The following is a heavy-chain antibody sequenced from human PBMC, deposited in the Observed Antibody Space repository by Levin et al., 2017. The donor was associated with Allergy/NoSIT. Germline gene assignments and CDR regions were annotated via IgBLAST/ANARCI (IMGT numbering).Heavy chain of an antibody. D-gene: IGHD3-9*01. CDR1: GGPFSGYS. CDR2: IIHTGRT. Sequence: PSETLSLTCAVYGGPFSGYSWSWIRQPPGKGLEWIGEIIHTGRTNYNPSLKSRVTISVDTSKSQFSLKLTSLTAADTAVYYCARGGSRSGFFQHWGQGTLVTVSS. V-gene: IGHV4-34*01. J-gene: IGHJ1*01. CDR3: ARGGSRSGFFQH.